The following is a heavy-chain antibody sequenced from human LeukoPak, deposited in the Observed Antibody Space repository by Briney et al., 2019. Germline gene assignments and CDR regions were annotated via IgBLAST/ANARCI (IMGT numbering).Heavy chain of an antibody. J-gene: IGHJ6*02. CDR1: GGSISGSSYY. Sequence: SSETLSLTCTVSGGSISGSSYYWGWIRQPPGKGLEWIGSIYYSGSTNYNPSLKSRVTISVDTSKNQFSLKLSSVTAADTAVYYCARLAHFGVVYGMDVWGQGTTVTVSS. V-gene: IGHV4-39*07. CDR3: ARLAHFGVVYGMDV. D-gene: IGHD3-3*01. CDR2: IYYSGST.